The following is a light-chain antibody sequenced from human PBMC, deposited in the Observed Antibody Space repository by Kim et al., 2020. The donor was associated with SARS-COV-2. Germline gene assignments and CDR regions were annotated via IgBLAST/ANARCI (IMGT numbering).Light chain of an antibody. Sequence: PGERATLSCRASQTVSSYLAWYQQKPGQAPRLLIYDTSNRATGLPARFSGSGFGTDFTLTISSLEPEDFAVYYCQQRLIWPLTFGGGTKVDI. J-gene: IGKJ4*01. CDR1: QTVSSY. V-gene: IGKV3-11*01. CDR2: DTS. CDR3: QQRLIWPLT.